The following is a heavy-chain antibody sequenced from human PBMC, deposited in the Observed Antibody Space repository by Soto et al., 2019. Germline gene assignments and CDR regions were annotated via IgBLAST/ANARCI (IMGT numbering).Heavy chain of an antibody. D-gene: IGHD3-3*01. CDR2: IDTSSTKI. Sequence: QVQLVESGGDLVKRGGSLRLSCAASGYTFSDYYMSWIRQAPGKGLEWISYIDTSSTKIYYADSVKGRFTISRDNDKNMHQQKMSRKSEEDAVVYYCASHYDMWSGYLSPVDYWGQGTLVTVSS. V-gene: IGHV3-11*01. J-gene: IGHJ4*02. CDR1: GYTFSDYY. CDR3: ASHYDMWSGYLSPVDY.